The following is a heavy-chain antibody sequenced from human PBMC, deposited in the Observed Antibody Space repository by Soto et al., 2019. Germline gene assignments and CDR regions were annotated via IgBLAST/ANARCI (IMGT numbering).Heavy chain of an antibody. J-gene: IGHJ4*02. CDR3: AKDRAKIVPAGFDY. Sequence: QVQLVESGGGVVQPGRSLRLSCAASGFTFSSYGMHWVRQAPGKGLEWVAVISYDGSNKYYADSVKGRFTISRDNSKNTLYLQMNSLRAEHTAVYYCAKDRAKIVPAGFDYWGQGTLVTVSS. CDR2: ISYDGSNK. D-gene: IGHD2-2*01. V-gene: IGHV3-30*18. CDR1: GFTFSSYG.